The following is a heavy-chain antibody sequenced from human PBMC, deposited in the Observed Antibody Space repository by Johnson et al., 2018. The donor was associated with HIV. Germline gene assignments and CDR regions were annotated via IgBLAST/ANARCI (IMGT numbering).Heavy chain of an antibody. CDR1: GFTFSSYA. V-gene: IGHV3-30*04. CDR2: ISYDGSNK. J-gene: IGHJ3*02. D-gene: IGHD4-23*01. CDR3: ARIVRMTTVVIGDAFDI. Sequence: QVQLVESGGGLVQPGGSLRLSCAASGFTFSSYAMHWVRQAPGKGLEWVAVISYDGSNKYYADSVKGRFTISRDNSKNTLYLQMNSLRAEDTAVYYCARIVRMTTVVIGDAFDIWGQGTKVNVS.